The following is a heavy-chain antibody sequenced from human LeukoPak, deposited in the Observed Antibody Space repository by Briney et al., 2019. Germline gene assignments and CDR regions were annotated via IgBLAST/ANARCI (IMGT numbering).Heavy chain of an antibody. D-gene: IGHD6-13*01. CDR2: MNPNSGNT. J-gene: IGHJ4*02. V-gene: IGHV1-8*01. CDR3: ARALLAAAGAPPGY. Sequence: ASVKVSCKASGYTFTSYDIYWVRQATGQGLEWMGWMNPNSGNTGYAQKFQGRVTMTRNTSISTAYMELSSLRSEDTAVYYCARALLAAAGAPPGYWGQGTLVTVSS. CDR1: GYTFTSYD.